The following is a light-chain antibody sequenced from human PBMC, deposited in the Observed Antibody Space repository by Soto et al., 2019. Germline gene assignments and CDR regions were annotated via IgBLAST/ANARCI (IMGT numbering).Light chain of an antibody. CDR3: QQYDSFWTM. CDR2: DVS. Sequence: DIQMTQSHSTLSASVGDRVTSPCRASQNINNRLAWYQQKPGKAPKLRIYDVSTLESGVPSRFSGSGSGTEFTLTISSLQPDDFATYYCQQYDSFWTMFGQGTKV. CDR1: QNINNR. V-gene: IGKV1-5*01. J-gene: IGKJ1*01.